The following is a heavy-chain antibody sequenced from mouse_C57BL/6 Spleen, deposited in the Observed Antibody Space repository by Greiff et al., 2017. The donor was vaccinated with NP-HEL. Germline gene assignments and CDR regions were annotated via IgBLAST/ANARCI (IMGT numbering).Heavy chain of an antibody. D-gene: IGHD1-1*01. V-gene: IGHV1-52*01. Sequence: QVQLQQPGAELVRPGSSVKLSCKASGYTFTSYWMHWVKQRPIQGLEWIGNIDPSDSETHYNQKFKDKATLTVDKSSSTAYMQLSSLTSEDSAVYYCAREGALYYYGSYWYFDVWGTGTTVTVSS. CDR3: AREGALYYYGSYWYFDV. CDR2: IDPSDSET. CDR1: GYTFTSYW. J-gene: IGHJ1*03.